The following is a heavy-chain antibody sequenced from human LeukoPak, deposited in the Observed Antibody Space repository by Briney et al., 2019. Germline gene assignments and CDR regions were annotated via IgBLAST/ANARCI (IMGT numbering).Heavy chain of an antibody. CDR1: GYTFTSYS. V-gene: IGHV7-4-1*02. D-gene: IGHD3-22*01. CDR2: INANTGNP. Sequence: ASVKVSRKASGYTFTSYSMNWVRQAPGQGLEYMGWINANTGNPTYAQGFTGRVVFSLDTSVSTAYLQISSLKAEDTAVYYCARGVRYYYDSSGSAVDYYYYIDVWGKGTTVTISS. CDR3: ARGVRYYYDSSGSAVDYYYYIDV. J-gene: IGHJ6*03.